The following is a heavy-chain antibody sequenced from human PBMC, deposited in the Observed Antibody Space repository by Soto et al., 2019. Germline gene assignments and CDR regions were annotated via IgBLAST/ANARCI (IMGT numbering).Heavy chain of an antibody. Sequence: EVQLLESGGGLVQPGGSLRLSCAASGFMFSSYVMNWVRQAPGKGLEWVSSITDNGGSTYYADSVKGRFTISRDNSKNTLYLQMNSLRADDTAVYYCAKDICGHSSCYNGYWGQGTLVSVSP. CDR3: AKDICGHSSCYNGY. J-gene: IGHJ4*02. CDR1: GFMFSSYV. CDR2: ITDNGGST. D-gene: IGHD2-15*01. V-gene: IGHV3-23*01.